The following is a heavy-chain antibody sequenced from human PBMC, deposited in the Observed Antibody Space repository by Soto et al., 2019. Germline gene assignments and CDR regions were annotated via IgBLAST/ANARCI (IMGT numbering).Heavy chain of an antibody. CDR3: AREHHDFLTGSAGYYDVMAF. Sequence: ASVKVSCKASGYTFTGYYMHWVRQAPGQGLEWMGWINPNSGGTNYAQKFQGWVTMTRDTSISTAYMELSRLRSDDTAVYYCAREHHDFLTGSAGYYDVMAFCGQGSAVPGSS. D-gene: IGHD3-9*01. CDR1: GYTFTGYY. V-gene: IGHV1-2*04. J-gene: IGHJ6*02. CDR2: INPNSGGT.